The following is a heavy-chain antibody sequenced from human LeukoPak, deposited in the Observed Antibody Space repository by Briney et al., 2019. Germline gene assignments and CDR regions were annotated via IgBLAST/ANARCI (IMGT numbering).Heavy chain of an antibody. CDR3: ARDWTELRPTGIDY. Sequence: GGSLRLSCTASGFTFRDYVMSWFRQAPGKGLEWIGLVKTKAVGETTEYDASVQGRFTISRDDSKGIAYLQMNSLTTEDTAVYYCARDWTELRPTGIDYWGQGTLVTISS. J-gene: IGHJ4*02. CDR1: GFTFRDYV. V-gene: IGHV3-49*03. CDR2: VKTKAVGETT. D-gene: IGHD1-14*01.